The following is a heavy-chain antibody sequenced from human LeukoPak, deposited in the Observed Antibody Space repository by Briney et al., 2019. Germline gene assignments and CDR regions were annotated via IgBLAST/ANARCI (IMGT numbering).Heavy chain of an antibody. J-gene: IGHJ3*02. CDR2: IRGSGGGT. V-gene: IGHV3-23*01. CDR1: GITFSTYA. Sequence: GGSLRLSCAASGITFSTYAMTWVRQAPGKGLEWVSSIRGSGGGTDYADSVKGRFTISRDNSRDTLFLQMNSLRAEVTALYYCTRDPNGDYVGAFDMWGPGTMVTVSS. D-gene: IGHD4-17*01. CDR3: TRDPNGDYVGAFDM.